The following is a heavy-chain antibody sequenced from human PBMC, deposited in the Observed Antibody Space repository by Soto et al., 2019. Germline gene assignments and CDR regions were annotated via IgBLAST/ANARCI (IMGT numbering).Heavy chain of an antibody. CDR1: GFTFTSSA. D-gene: IGHD3-16*01. CDR2: IVVGSGDT. V-gene: IGHV1-58*01. Sequence: ASVKVSCKASGFTFTSSAVQWVRQTRGQRLEWIGWIVVGSGDTNYAQKFQERVTITRDMSTNTTHMELSSLRSEDTAVYYCGAERLMYGMDVWGQGTTVTVSS. J-gene: IGHJ6*02. CDR3: GAERLMYGMDV.